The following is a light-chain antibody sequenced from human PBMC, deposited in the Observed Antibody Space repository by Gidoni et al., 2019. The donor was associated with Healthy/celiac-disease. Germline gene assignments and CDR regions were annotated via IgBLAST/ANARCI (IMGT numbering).Light chain of an antibody. V-gene: IGKV2-30*01. CDR3: MKGTHWP. Sequence: DVVMTQSPLSLPVTLGQPASISCRSSQSLVYSDGNTYLNWFQQRPGQSPRRLIYKVSNRDSGVPDRFSGSGSGTDFTLKISRVEAEDVGVYYCMKGTHWPFGGGTKLEIK. J-gene: IGKJ4*01. CDR1: QSLVYSDGNTY. CDR2: KVS.